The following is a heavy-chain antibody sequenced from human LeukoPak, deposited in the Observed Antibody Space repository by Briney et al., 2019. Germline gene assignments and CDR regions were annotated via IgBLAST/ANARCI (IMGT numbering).Heavy chain of an antibody. CDR1: GFTFSSYG. CDR3: AHNPSSSDY. V-gene: IGHV3-30*03. CDR2: ISYDGSNK. D-gene: IGHD6-6*01. J-gene: IGHJ4*02. Sequence: GGSLRLSCAASGFTFSSYGMHWVRQAPGKRLEWVAVISYDGSNKYYADSVKGRLTISRDNSKNTLYLQMNSLRAEDTAVYYCAHNPSSSDYCGQGTLVTVSS.